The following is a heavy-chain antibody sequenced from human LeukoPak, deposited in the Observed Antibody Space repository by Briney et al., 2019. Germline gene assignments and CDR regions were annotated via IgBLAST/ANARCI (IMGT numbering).Heavy chain of an antibody. Sequence: GRSLRLSCAASGSTFSSYGMHWVRQAPGKGLEWVAVIWYDGSNKYYADSVKGRFAISRDNSKNTLYLQMNSLRAEDTAVYYCARDLGRGSDWYFDLWGRGTLVTVSS. CDR2: IWYDGSNK. J-gene: IGHJ2*01. V-gene: IGHV3-33*01. CDR1: GSTFSSYG. D-gene: IGHD3-16*01. CDR3: ARDLGRGSDWYFDL.